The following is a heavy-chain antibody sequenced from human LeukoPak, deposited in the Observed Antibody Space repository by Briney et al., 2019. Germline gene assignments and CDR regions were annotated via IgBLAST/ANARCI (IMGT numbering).Heavy chain of an antibody. J-gene: IGHJ4*02. CDR1: GGSIRSHY. CDR3: ARGEHSVDS. CDR2: IYSSGYT. V-gene: IGHV4-4*07. Sequence: SSETLSLTCTVSGGSIRSHYWNWVRQPAGKGLEWIGRIYSSGYTNDNPSLKSRITMSVDMSKNQFSLRLNSVTAADTVVYYCARGEHSVDSWGQGMLVAVSS. D-gene: IGHD1/OR15-1a*01.